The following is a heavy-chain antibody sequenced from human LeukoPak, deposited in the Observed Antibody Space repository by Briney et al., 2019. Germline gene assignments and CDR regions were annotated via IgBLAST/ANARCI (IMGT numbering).Heavy chain of an antibody. V-gene: IGHV4-59*01. J-gene: IGHJ4*03. CDR3: AREAAASYYFDY. CDR1: GGSISSYY. D-gene: IGHD2-2*01. CDR2: IYYSGST. Sequence: SETLSLTCTVSGGSISSYYWSWIRQPPGKGLEWIGYIYYSGSTNYNPSLKSRVTISVDTSKNQFSLKLSSVTAADTAVYYCAREAAASYYFDYWGQGTMVTVSS.